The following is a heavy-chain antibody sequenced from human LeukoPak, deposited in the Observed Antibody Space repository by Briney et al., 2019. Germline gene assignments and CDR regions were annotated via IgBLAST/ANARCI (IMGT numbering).Heavy chain of an antibody. J-gene: IGHJ4*02. V-gene: IGHV1-24*01. CDR2: FDPEDGET. CDR3: ATDVQDGIYVWGGYRY. D-gene: IGHD3-16*02. Sequence: ASVKVSCKVSGYTLTELSMHWVRQAPGKGLEWMGGFDPEDGETIYAQKFQGRVTMTGDTSTDTAYMELSSLRSEDTAVYYCATDVQDGIYVWGGYRYWGQGTLVTVSS. CDR1: GYTLTELS.